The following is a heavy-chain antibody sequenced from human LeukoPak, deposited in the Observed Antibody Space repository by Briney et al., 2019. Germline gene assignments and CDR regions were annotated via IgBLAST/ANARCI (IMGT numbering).Heavy chain of an antibody. CDR2: ISYDGSNK. J-gene: IGHJ4*02. V-gene: IGHV3-30-3*01. Sequence: PGRSLRLSCAVSGFTFSTYAMHWVRQAPGKGLECVAVISYDGSNKYYADSVRGRFSISRDNSKHTLYLQMNSLRPEDTAVYYCARDRTSSGWFFDYWGQGTLVIVSS. CDR1: GFTFSTYA. CDR3: ARDRTSSGWFFDY. D-gene: IGHD6-19*01.